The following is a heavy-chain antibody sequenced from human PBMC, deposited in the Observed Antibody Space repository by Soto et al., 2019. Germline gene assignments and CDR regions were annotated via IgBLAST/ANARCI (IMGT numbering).Heavy chain of an antibody. CDR3: VRVVAIPGYPDN. CDR1: GGTFSSYA. D-gene: IGHD5-12*01. CDR2: IVPIVDTS. Sequence: QVQLVQSGAEVRQPASSVKVSCKTSGGTFSSYAISWVRQAPGQGLEWMGGIVPIVDTSTYAQKFQGSVTITADESTSTVYMDLSSLRSDDTAVYYCVRVVAIPGYPDNWGQGTLVTVSS. V-gene: IGHV1-69*12. J-gene: IGHJ4*02.